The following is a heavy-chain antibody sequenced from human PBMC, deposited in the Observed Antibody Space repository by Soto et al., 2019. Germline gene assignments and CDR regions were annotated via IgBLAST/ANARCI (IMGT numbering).Heavy chain of an antibody. J-gene: IGHJ4*02. CDR1: GGAIIRSGYF. CDR3: ARSSRSYFDY. Sequence: PSETLSLTCTVSGGAIIRSGYFLICIRQHPWKGLEWIGYIYDSGSTYYNPSLKSRVSLSVDASKNQFSLNLTSVTAADTAMYYCARSSRSYFDYWGQGTLVTVSS. V-gene: IGHV4-31*02. CDR2: IYDSGST.